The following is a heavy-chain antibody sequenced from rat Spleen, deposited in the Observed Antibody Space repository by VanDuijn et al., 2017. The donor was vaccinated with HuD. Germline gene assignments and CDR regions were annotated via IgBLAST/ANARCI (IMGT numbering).Heavy chain of an antibody. J-gene: IGHJ2*01. CDR2: IRPSGGIT. CDR3: TRDRTYYGYTLDY. D-gene: IGHD1-9*01. Sequence: EVQLVESGGGLVQPGRSLKLSCGASGFTFSNYDMAWVRQAPTKGLEWVATIRPSGGITYYRDSVKGRFTISSDSAKSTLYLQMNSLTSEDTATYYCTRDRTYYGYTLDYWGQGVMVTVSS. V-gene: IGHV5S23*01. CDR1: GFTFSNYD.